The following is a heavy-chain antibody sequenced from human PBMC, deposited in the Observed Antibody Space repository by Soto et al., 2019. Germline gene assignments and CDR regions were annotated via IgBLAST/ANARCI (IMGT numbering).Heavy chain of an antibody. CDR1: GFTFSSYA. D-gene: IGHD3-10*01. V-gene: IGHV3-23*01. J-gene: IGHJ4*02. Sequence: EVQLLESGGSLVQPGGSLRLSCAASGFTFSSYAMSWVRKAPGKGLEWVSAISGSGGSTYYADSVKGRCTISRDNSKNTLYLQMNSLRAEDTAVYYCAKEARGYGSGEQWGQGTLVTVSS. CDR2: ISGSGGST. CDR3: AKEARGYGSGEQ.